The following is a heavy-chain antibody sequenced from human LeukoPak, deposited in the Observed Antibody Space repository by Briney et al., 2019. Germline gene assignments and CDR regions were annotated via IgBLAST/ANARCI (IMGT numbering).Heavy chain of an antibody. V-gene: IGHV1-8*01. Sequence: GASVKVSCKSAGYTFTSYDINWVRQATGQGLELMGWMNPNSGNTGYAQKFQGRVTMTMNTPISTAYMELSSLRSEDTAVYYCARGRYYDSSGSTTFDYWGQGTPVTVSS. J-gene: IGHJ4*02. D-gene: IGHD3-22*01. CDR1: GYTFTSYD. CDR3: ARGRYYDSSGSTTFDY. CDR2: MNPNSGNT.